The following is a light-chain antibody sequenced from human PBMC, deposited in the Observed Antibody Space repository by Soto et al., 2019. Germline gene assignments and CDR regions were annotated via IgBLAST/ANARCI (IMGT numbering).Light chain of an antibody. J-gene: IGLJ1*01. CDR3: QSYDSSRSGSRV. CDR1: SSNIGAGYD. V-gene: IGLV1-40*01. CDR2: GNS. Sequence: QSVLTQPPSVSGAPGQRVTISCTGSSSNIGAGYDVHWYQQLPGTAPKLLIYGNSNRPSGVPDRFSGSKSGTSASLAITGLQAEDGADYYCQSYDSSRSGSRVFGTGTKVTVL.